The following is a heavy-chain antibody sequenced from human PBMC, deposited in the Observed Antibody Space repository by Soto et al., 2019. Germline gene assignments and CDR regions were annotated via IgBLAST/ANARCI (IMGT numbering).Heavy chain of an antibody. CDR1: GFTFSSYG. CDR3: ARDPPDDSSGYFSLDY. V-gene: IGHV3-33*01. CDR2: MWSEGGNK. J-gene: IGHJ4*02. Sequence: GGSLRLSCAASGFTFSSYGMHWVRQAPGKGLEWVAVMWSEGGNKHYADPVKGRFTISRDNSKNTLYLQMNSLRAEDTAVYYCARDPPDDSSGYFSLDYWGQGTLVTVSS. D-gene: IGHD3-22*01.